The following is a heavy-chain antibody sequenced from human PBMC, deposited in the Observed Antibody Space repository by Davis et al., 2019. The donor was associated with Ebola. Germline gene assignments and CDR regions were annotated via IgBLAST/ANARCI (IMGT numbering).Heavy chain of an antibody. Sequence: GESLKISCAASGFSFSSYDMAWVRQAPGKGLEWVAAINSRGDDAHYGDSVRGRFTVSRDNPQSALFLQMNALRGDDTARYYCAKTMMVGIYNWFDSWGQETLVSVSS. CDR2: INSRGDDA. CDR3: AKTMMVGIYNWFDS. CDR1: GFSFSSYD. D-gene: IGHD3-22*01. J-gene: IGHJ5*01. V-gene: IGHV3-23*01.